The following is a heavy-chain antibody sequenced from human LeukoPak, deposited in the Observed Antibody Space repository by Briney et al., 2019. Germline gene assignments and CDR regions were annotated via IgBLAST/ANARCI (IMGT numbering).Heavy chain of an antibody. J-gene: IGHJ3*02. V-gene: IGHV3-23*01. CDR3: ANTKERYSSGGTGYLFDI. Sequence: GGSLRLSCAASGFTFSSYAMSWVRQAPGKGLEWVSAISGSGGSTYYADSVKGRFTISRDNSKNTLYLQMNSLRAEVTAVYYCANTKERYSSGGTGYLFDIWGQGTMVTVSS. CDR2: ISGSGGST. D-gene: IGHD6-19*01. CDR1: GFTFSSYA.